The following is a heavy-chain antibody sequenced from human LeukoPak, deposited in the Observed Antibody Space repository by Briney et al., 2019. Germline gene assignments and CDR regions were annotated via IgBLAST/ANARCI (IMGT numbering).Heavy chain of an antibody. Sequence: GGSLRLSCAASGFTFSSYSMTWVRQAPGKGLEWVSYITFTSSTIHYADSVKGRFTISRDNSKNTLYLQMNSLRAEDTAVYYCAKAGRGGAITMVRGVKGDYYYMDVWGKGTTVTISS. J-gene: IGHJ6*03. V-gene: IGHV3-48*01. D-gene: IGHD3-10*01. CDR1: GFTFSSYS. CDR2: ITFTSSTI. CDR3: AKAGRGGAITMVRGVKGDYYYMDV.